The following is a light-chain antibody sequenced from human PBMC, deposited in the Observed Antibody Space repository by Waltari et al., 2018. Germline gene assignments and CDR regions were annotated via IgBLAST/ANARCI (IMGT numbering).Light chain of an antibody. J-gene: IGKJ4*01. CDR1: QSIGRR. CDR3: QHYDSYPVT. CDR2: DAS. V-gene: IGKV1-5*01. Sequence: DIQMTQSPSTLSASVGDRVTLTCRASQSIGRRMAWYQQRPGKAPEILIYDASRLQSGVPSRFSGSGSGPEFTLIISSLQPDDFATYYCQHYDSYPVTFGGGTKVEIK.